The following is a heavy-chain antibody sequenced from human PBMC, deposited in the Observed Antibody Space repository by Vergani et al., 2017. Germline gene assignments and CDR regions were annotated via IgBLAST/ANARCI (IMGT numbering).Heavy chain of an antibody. V-gene: IGHV1-69*12. D-gene: IGHD2-2*01. CDR3: ARVPGYCSSTSCYANWFDP. Sequence: QVQLVQSGAEVKKPGSSVKVSCKASGGTFSSYAISWVRQAPGQGLEWMGGIIPIFGTANYAQKFQGRVTITADESTSTAYMELSSLRSEDTAVYYCARVPGYCSSTSCYANWFDPWGQGTLVTVSS. CDR2: IIPIFGTA. CDR1: GGTFSSYA. J-gene: IGHJ5*02.